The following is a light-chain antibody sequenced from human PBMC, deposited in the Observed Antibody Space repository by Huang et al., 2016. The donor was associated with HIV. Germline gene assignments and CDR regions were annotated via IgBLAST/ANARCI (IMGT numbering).Light chain of an antibody. V-gene: IGKV1-9*01. CDR2: AAS. J-gene: IGKJ4*01. CDR3: QQFNKYPLT. Sequence: IQLTQSPSSLSASVGDRVTITCRASQGISSFLAWCQQKPGKAPKLLMYAASTLHSAIPLRFGGSGSGTDFTLTISSLQPEDFATYYCQQFNKYPLTFGGGTKVEIK. CDR1: QGISSF.